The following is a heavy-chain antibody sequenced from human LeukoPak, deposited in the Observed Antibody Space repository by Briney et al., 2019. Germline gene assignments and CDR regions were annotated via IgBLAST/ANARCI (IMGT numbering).Heavy chain of an antibody. Sequence: WVRQPPGKGLEWIGSIYYSGSTYHNPSLKSRVTISVDTSKNQFSLKLSSVTAADTAVYYCARVGRGKAAAVSWFDPWGQGTLVTVSS. CDR2: IYYSGST. CDR3: ARVGRGKAAAVSWFDP. D-gene: IGHD6-13*01. J-gene: IGHJ5*02. V-gene: IGHV4-39*07.